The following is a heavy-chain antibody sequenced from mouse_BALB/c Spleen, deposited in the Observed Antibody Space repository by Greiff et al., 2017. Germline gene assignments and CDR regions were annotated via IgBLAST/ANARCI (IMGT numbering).Heavy chain of an antibody. D-gene: IGHD1-1*01. CDR2: INPNNGGT. J-gene: IGHJ3*01. V-gene: IGHV1-18*01. CDR1: GYTFTEYT. Sequence: VQLQQSGPELVKPGASVKISCKTSGYTFTEYTMHWVKQSHGKSLEWIGGINPNNGGTSYNQKFKGKATLTVDKSSSTAYMELRSLTSEDSAVYYCASPFYYGSSYEVDIFAYWGQGTLVTVSA. CDR3: ASPFYYGSSYEVDIFAY.